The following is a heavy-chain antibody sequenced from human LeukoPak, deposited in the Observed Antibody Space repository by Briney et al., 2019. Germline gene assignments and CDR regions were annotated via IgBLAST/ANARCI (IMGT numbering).Heavy chain of an antibody. CDR3: ARADSSNWYWFDP. D-gene: IGHD4-11*01. V-gene: IGHV1-2*02. CDR2: INPNSGGT. CDR1: RYTFTRYF. Sequence: ASVKVSCKASRYTFTRYFIHWLRQAPGQGLEWMGWINPNSGGTNYAQKFQGRVTMTRDTSISTANMELSSLRSDDTAIYYCARADSSNWYWFDPWGQGTLVTVSS. J-gene: IGHJ5*02.